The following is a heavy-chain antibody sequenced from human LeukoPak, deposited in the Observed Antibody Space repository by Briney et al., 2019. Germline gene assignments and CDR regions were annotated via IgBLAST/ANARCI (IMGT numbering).Heavy chain of an antibody. CDR2: INQDGSEK. CDR1: GFTFNNYW. J-gene: IGHJ6*02. V-gene: IGHV3-7*01. CDR3: ARDLVRENYYGMDV. D-gene: IGHD6-13*01. Sequence: PGGSLRLSCAASGFTFNNYWMTWVRQAPGKGLEWVANINQDGSEKKYVDSVTGRFTISRDNAKNSLSLQMNSLRAEDTAVYYCARDLVRENYYGMDVWGQGTTVTVSS.